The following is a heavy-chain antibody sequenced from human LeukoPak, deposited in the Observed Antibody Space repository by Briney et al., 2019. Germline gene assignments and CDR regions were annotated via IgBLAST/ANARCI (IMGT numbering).Heavy chain of an antibody. CDR1: GYSFTSYW. CDR3: ARRLQRHFDY. V-gene: IGHV5-10-1*01. Sequence: GESLKISCKGSGYSFTSYWISWVRQMPGKGLGWMGRIDPSDSYTNYSPSFQGHVTISVDKSISTAYLQWSSLKASDTAMYYCARRLQRHFDYWGQGTLVTVSS. CDR2: IDPSDSYT. D-gene: IGHD2-15*01. J-gene: IGHJ4*02.